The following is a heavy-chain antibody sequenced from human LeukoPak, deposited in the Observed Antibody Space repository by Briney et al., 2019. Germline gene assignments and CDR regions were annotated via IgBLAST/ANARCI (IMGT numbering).Heavy chain of an antibody. D-gene: IGHD3-10*01. J-gene: IGHJ4*02. V-gene: IGHV3-48*01. CDR1: GFTFSSYS. CDR2: ISSSSSTI. Sequence: GGSLRLSCAASGFTFSSYSMNWVRQAPGKGLEWVSYISSSSSTIYYADSVKGRFTISRDNAKNSLYLQMNSLRAEDTAVYYCARGARNYGSGHQDYWGQGTLVTVSS. CDR3: ARGARNYGSGHQDY.